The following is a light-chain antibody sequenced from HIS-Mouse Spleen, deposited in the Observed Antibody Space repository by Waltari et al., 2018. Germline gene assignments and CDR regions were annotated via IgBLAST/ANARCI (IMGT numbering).Light chain of an antibody. CDR2: KDS. Sequence: SYELTQPPSVSVSPGQTARITCPGDALPKQYAYWYQQKPGQAPVRVIYKDSERPSGIPERFSGASSGKTVTLTISGVQAEDEADYYCQSADSSGTYYVFGTGTKVTVL. J-gene: IGLJ1*01. V-gene: IGLV3-25*03. CDR3: QSADSSGTYYV. CDR1: ALPKQY.